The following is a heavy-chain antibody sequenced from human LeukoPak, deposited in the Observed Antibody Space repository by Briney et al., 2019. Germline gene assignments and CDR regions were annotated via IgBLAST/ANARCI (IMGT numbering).Heavy chain of an antibody. J-gene: IGHJ6*03. D-gene: IGHD3-10*01. Sequence: PGGSLRLSCAASGFTFSSYAMHWVRQAPGKGLEWVAVILYDGSNKYYADSVKGRFIISRDNSKNTLYLQMNSLRAEDTAVYYCAKDGGVRGPDYYYYMDVWGKGTTVTISS. CDR3: AKDGGVRGPDYYYYMDV. CDR2: ILYDGSNK. V-gene: IGHV3-30*04. CDR1: GFTFSSYA.